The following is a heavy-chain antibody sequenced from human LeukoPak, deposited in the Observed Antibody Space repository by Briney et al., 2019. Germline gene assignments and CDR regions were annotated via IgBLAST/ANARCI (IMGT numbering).Heavy chain of an antibody. Sequence: PGGSLRLSCAASGFNFSIYGMHWVRQARGKGLEWVTFVRYDQSATVYADSVQGRFPISRDNSKNTVYLQMNSLRVEDTAVYFCVKDQGECPGSRCYLRFLEYWGQGTLVIVSS. J-gene: IGHJ4*02. D-gene: IGHD3-3*01. CDR1: GFNFSIYG. V-gene: IGHV3-30*02. CDR3: VKDQGECPGSRCYLRFLEY. CDR2: VRYDQSAT.